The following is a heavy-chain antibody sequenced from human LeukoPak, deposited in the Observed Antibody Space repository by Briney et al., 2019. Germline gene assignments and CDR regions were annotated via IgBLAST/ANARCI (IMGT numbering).Heavy chain of an antibody. Sequence: SETLSLTCTVSGGSISGYDWSWIRQPAGKGLEWIGRVYTSGSTHYNPSLKSRVTISLDTSKNHFSLTLSSVPAADTAVYYCARLITGTTTAFDIWGQGTMVSVSS. V-gene: IGHV4-4*07. D-gene: IGHD1-7*01. CDR3: ARLITGTTTAFDI. J-gene: IGHJ3*02. CDR2: VYTSGST. CDR1: GGSISGYD.